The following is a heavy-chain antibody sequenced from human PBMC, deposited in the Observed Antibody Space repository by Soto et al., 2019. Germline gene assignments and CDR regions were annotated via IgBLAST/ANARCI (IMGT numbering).Heavy chain of an antibody. J-gene: IGHJ4*02. V-gene: IGHV3-23*01. CDR1: GFTFSSYA. D-gene: IGHD3-16*02. CDR2: ISNNGDTA. CDR3: AKSRVFIGAIVTLLDS. Sequence: LESGGGLVQPGGSLTLSCATSGFTFSSYAMVWVRQAAEKGLEWVASISNNGDTAYYADSVKGRFTISRGNSENTLYLQMNGLRADDTALYFCAKSRVFIGAIVTLLDSWGQGTQVTVSS.